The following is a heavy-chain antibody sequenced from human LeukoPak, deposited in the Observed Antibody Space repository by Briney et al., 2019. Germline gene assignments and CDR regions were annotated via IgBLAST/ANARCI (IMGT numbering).Heavy chain of an antibody. CDR2: IYYSGST. Sequence: SETLSLTCTVSGGSISSYYWSWIRQPPGKGLEWIGYIYYSGSTNYNPSLKSRVTISVDTSKNQFSLKLSSVTAADTAVYYCARARGQSGNHFDYWGQGTLVTVSP. J-gene: IGHJ4*02. CDR3: ARARGQSGNHFDY. CDR1: GGSISSYY. V-gene: IGHV4-59*08. D-gene: IGHD3-10*01.